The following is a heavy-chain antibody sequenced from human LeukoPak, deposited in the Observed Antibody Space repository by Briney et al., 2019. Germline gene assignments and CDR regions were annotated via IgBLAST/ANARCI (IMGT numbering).Heavy chain of an antibody. D-gene: IGHD3-22*01. CDR2: IYYSGST. J-gene: IGHJ4*02. CDR1: GGSISSSSYY. CDR3: ARQWVDYYDRFDY. Sequence: SETLSLTCTVSGGSISSSSYYWGWIRQPPGKGLEWIGSIYYSGSTYYNPSLKSRVTIPVDTSKNQFSLKLSSVTAADTAVYYCARQWVDYYDRFDYWGQGTLVTVSS. V-gene: IGHV4-39*01.